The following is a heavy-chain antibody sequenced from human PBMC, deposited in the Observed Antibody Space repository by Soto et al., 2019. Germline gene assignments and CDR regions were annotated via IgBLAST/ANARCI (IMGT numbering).Heavy chain of an antibody. Sequence: EVQLVESGGGLVQPGGSLRLSCAASGFTFSSYEMNWVRQAPGKGLEWVSYISSSGSTIYYADSVKGRFTISRDNAKNSLYLQMNGLRAEDTAVYYCARALSSAQTGYYYYYYGMDVWGQGTTVTVSS. V-gene: IGHV3-48*03. CDR1: GFTFSSYE. CDR3: ARALSSAQTGYYYYYYGMDV. J-gene: IGHJ6*02. D-gene: IGHD6-6*01. CDR2: ISSSGSTI.